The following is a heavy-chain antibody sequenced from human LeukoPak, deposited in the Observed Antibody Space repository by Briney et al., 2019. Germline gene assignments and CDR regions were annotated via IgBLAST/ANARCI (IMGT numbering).Heavy chain of an antibody. CDR3: ARERGRLVLRYFSTREEFWFDP. CDR1: GYTFTGYY. V-gene: IGHV1-2*02. D-gene: IGHD3-9*01. Sequence: GASVKVSCKASGYTFTGYYMHWVRQAPGQGLEWMGWINPNSGGTNYAQKFQGRVTMTRDTSISTAYMELSRLRSDDTAVCYCARERGRLVLRYFSTREEFWFDPWGQGTLVTVSS. J-gene: IGHJ5*02. CDR2: INPNSGGT.